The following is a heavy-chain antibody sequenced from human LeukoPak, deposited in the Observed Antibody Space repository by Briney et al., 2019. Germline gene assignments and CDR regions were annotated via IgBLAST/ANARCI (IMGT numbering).Heavy chain of an antibody. V-gene: IGHV4-39*07. Sequence: SETLSLTCTVSGGSISSSCYYWGWIRQPPGKGLEWIGSIYYSGSTYYNPSLKSRVTISVDTSKNQFSLKLSSVTAADTAVYYCARGRGLLELLWFGEVKGGYYFDYWGQGTLVTVSS. J-gene: IGHJ4*02. CDR3: ARGRGLLELLWFGEVKGGYYFDY. CDR2: IYYSGST. D-gene: IGHD3-10*01. CDR1: GGSISSSCYY.